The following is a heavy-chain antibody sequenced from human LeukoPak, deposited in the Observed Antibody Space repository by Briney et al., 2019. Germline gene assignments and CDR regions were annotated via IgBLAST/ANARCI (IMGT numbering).Heavy chain of an antibody. CDR2: INPNSGGT. CDR1: GYTFTGYY. J-gene: IGHJ5*02. CDR3: ARDLDDSSGYGWFDP. V-gene: IGHV1-2*02. Sequence: ASVKVSCKASGYTFTGYYMHWVRQAPGQGLEWMGWINPNSGGTNYAQKFQGRVTMTRDTSISTAYMELSRLRSDDTAVYYCARDLDDSSGYGWFDPWGQGTLVTVSS. D-gene: IGHD3-22*01.